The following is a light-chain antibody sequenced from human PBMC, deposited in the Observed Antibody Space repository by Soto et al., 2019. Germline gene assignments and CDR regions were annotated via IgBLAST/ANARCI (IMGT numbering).Light chain of an antibody. CDR3: QQYNSYSSIT. V-gene: IGKV1-5*03. CDR2: KAS. J-gene: IGKJ5*01. CDR1: QSISSW. Sequence: DIQMTQSPSTLSASVGDRVTITCRASQSISSWLAWYQQKPGKAPKLLIYKASSLESGFPSRFSGSGSGTEFTLTISSLQPDDFATYYCQQYNSYSSITFGQGTPLEIK.